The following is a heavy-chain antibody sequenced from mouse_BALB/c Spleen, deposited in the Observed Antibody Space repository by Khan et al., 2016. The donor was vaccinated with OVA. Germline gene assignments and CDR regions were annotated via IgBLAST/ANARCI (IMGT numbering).Heavy chain of an antibody. J-gene: IGHJ4*01. CDR1: GVSLTNYG. V-gene: IGHV2-6-1*01. Sequence: VQLQESGPGLVAPSQSLSITCTISGVSLTNYGVHWVRQPPGKGLEWLVVIWSDGSTTYNSALKSRLSISKDNSKSQVFLKMNSLQTDDTAMDYCARQPYYHYYIMDYWGQGTSVTVSS. D-gene: IGHD2-10*01. CDR2: IWSDGST. CDR3: ARQPYYHYYIMDY.